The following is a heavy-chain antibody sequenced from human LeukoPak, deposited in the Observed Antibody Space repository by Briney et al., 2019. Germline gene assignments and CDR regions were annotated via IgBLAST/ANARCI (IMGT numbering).Heavy chain of an antibody. J-gene: IGHJ4*02. V-gene: IGHV3-7*04. CDR2: TKQDGTES. Sequence: GGSLRLSCAASGFTFSTSWMGWVRQVPGKGLEWVANTKQDGTESQYVDTVKGRFTISRDSTKNSLFLQMNGLTTEDTAVYYCARGHGSNWGQGVLVAVSS. CDR1: GFTFSTSW. CDR3: ARGHGSN.